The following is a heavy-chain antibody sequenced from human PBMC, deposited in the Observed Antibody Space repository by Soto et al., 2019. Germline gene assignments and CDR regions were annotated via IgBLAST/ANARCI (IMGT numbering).Heavy chain of an antibody. CDR2: IKSKTDGGTT. CDR3: TTLPKIPLKYTAMVTSGEKNDY. J-gene: IGHJ4*02. V-gene: IGHV3-15*07. D-gene: IGHD5-18*01. Sequence: PGGSLSLSSAASGFTFSNSWMNLVRQAPGKGLEWGGRIKSKTDGGTTDYAAPVKGRFTISRDDSKNTLYLQMNSLKTEDTAVYYCTTLPKIPLKYTAMVTSGEKNDYWGQGTLVTVSS. CDR1: GFTFSNSW.